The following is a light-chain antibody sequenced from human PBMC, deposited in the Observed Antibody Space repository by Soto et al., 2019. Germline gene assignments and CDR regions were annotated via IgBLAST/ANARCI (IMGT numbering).Light chain of an antibody. Sequence: DIQMTQSPSTLSASVGDRVTITCRASQSISSWLAWYQQKPGKAPKLLIYDASSLESGVPSRFSGSGSGTEFTLTISSLQPADFETDYCQQYNSYPWTFGQGTKVEIK. J-gene: IGKJ1*01. V-gene: IGKV1-5*01. CDR3: QQYNSYPWT. CDR2: DAS. CDR1: QSISSW.